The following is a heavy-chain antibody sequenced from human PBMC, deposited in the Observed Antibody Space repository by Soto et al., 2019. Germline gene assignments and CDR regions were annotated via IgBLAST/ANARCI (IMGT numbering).Heavy chain of an antibody. CDR3: AHIPTSPPSDYYYYYGMDV. CDR1: GFTFSSYG. Sequence: SGGSLRLSCAASGFTFSSYGMHWVRQAPGKGLEWVAVISYDGSNKYYADSVKGRFTISRDNSKNTLYLQMNSLRAEDTAVYYWAHIPTSPPSDYYYYYGMDVWGQGTTVTVSS. CDR2: ISYDGSNK. D-gene: IGHD2-2*02. V-gene: IGHV3-30*03. J-gene: IGHJ6*02.